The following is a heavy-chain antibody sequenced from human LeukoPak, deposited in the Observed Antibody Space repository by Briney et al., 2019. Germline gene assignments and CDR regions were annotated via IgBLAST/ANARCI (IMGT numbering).Heavy chain of an antibody. V-gene: IGHV3-66*01. D-gene: IGHD1-26*01. Sequence: GGSLRLSCAASGFTVSSNYMSWVRQDPGKGLEWVSVIYSGGSTYYADSVKGRFTISRDNSKNTLYLRMNSLRAEDTAVYYCARGGSPPEALGDTFDIWGQGTMVTVSS. CDR1: GFTVSSNY. CDR2: IYSGGST. J-gene: IGHJ3*02. CDR3: ARGGSPPEALGDTFDI.